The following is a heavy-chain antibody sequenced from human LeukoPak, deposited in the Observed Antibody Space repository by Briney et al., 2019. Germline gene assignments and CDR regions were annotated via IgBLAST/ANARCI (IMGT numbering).Heavy chain of an antibody. CDR2: IGGSGGTT. CDR3: AKCSASYDNDALDM. V-gene: IGHV3-23*01. D-gene: IGHD3-10*02. Sequence: GGSLRLSCAASGFTFSSYAVSWIRQAPGKGLEWIAAIGGSGGTTYYADSVKGRFTISRDNSKNTLYLHMNTLRVEDTATYYCAKCSASYDNDALDMWGQGTVVIVSS. CDR1: GFTFSSYA. J-gene: IGHJ3*02.